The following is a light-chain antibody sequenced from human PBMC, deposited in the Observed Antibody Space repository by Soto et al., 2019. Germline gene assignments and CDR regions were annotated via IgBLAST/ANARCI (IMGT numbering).Light chain of an antibody. CDR1: QSVSSN. Sequence: EIVLIQSPATLSLSPGERATLSCRASQSVSSNLAWYQQNPGQAPRLLIFDASNRATGIPARFSGSGSGTDFTLTISSLDPEDFAVYYCQQHSDWPLTFGGGTKVEIK. CDR3: QQHSDWPLT. J-gene: IGKJ4*01. V-gene: IGKV3-11*01. CDR2: DAS.